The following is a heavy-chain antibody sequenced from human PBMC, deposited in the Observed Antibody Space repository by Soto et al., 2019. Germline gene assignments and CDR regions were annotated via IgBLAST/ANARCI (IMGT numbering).Heavy chain of an antibody. V-gene: IGHV3-74*01. CDR1: GFAFNDRW. J-gene: IGHJ4*02. Sequence: PGGSLRLSCTASGFAFNDRWIHWVRQAPGKGLVWVSRIDGPASTTNYADSVKGRFTTSRDNAKNIAFLHMNSLTDEDTAVYYCARGGAIGVDYWGQGTLVTVSS. D-gene: IGHD3-16*01. CDR2: IDGPASTT. CDR3: ARGGAIGVDY.